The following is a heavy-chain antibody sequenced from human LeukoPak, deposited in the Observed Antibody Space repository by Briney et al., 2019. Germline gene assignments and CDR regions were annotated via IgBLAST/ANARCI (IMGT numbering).Heavy chain of an antibody. CDR2: ISYDETNK. CDR3: AKNNDYGGSYWYFDL. Sequence: GRSLRLSCAASGFTFTNYAMHWVRQAPGKGLEWVAVISYDETNKYYEDSVKGRFTISRDSSKNTLYLQMSSLRDEDTAVYYCAKNNDYGGSYWYFDLWGRGTLLTVSS. V-gene: IGHV3-30*04. CDR1: GFTFTNYA. J-gene: IGHJ2*01. D-gene: IGHD4-23*01.